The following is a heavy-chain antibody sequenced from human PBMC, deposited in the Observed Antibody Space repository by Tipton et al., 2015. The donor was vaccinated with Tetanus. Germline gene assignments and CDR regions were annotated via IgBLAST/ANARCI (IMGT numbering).Heavy chain of an antibody. CDR1: GLIFSSYG. V-gene: IGHV3-33*01. CDR3: AREADCSGGSCFSGDFDN. D-gene: IGHD2-15*01. CDR2: SWYDGTDK. J-gene: IGHJ4*02. Sequence: SGLIFSSYGIHWVRQAPGKGLEWVAVSWYDGTDKYYADSVKGRFTISRGNSKNTLYLQMNSLRAEDTAVYYCAREADCSGGSCFSGDFDNWGQGTQVTVSS.